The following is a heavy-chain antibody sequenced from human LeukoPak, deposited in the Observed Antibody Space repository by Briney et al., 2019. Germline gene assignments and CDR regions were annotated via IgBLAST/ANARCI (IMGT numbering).Heavy chain of an antibody. V-gene: IGHV3-7*05. D-gene: IGHD2-15*01. Sequence: PGGSLRLSCAASGFTFSSHWMSWVRQAPGKGLEWVANIKQDGSEKYYVGSVKGRFTISRDNAKNSLYLRVNSLRAKDTAVYYCAREWCRGDSCYRIFDYWGQGTLVTVSS. CDR2: IKQDGSEK. CDR3: AREWCRGDSCYRIFDY. J-gene: IGHJ4*02. CDR1: GFTFSSHW.